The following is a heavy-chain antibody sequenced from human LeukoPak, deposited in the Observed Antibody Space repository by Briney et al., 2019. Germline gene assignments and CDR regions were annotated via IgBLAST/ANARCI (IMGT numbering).Heavy chain of an antibody. CDR2: IYHSGST. CDR3: ARRGPYHYGSGSYYTNLKTPPLDYYYYMDV. CDR1: GGSISSGYY. D-gene: IGHD3-10*01. V-gene: IGHV4-38-2*02. Sequence: NPSETLSLTCTVSGGSISSGYYWGWIRQPPGKGLEWIGSIYHSGSTNYNPSLKSRVTISVDTSKNQFSLKLSSVTAADTAVYYCARRGPYHYGSGSYYTNLKTPPLDYYYYMDVWGKGTTVTISS. J-gene: IGHJ6*03.